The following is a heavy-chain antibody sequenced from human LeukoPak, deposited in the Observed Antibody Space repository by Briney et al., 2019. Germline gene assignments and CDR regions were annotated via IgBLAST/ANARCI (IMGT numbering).Heavy chain of an antibody. Sequence: GASVKVSCKASGATFSSYAISWVRQAPGQGLEWMGGIIPIFGTANYAQKFQGRVTITTDESTSTAYMELSSLRSEDTAVYYCARSVYDSSGYYPYYYYYMDVWGKGTTVTVSS. CDR1: GATFSSYA. CDR2: IIPIFGTA. CDR3: ARSVYDSSGYYPYYYYYMDV. V-gene: IGHV1-69*05. D-gene: IGHD3-22*01. J-gene: IGHJ6*03.